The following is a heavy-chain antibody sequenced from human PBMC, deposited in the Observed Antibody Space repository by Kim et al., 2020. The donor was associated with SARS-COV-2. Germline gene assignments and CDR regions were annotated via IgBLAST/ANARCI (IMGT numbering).Heavy chain of an antibody. V-gene: IGHV3-9*01. CDR1: GFTFDDYA. Sequence: GGSLRLSCAASGFTFDDYAMHWVRQAPGKGLEWVSGISWNSGSIGYADSVKGRFTISRDNAKNSLYLQMNSLRAEDTALYYCAKGNGIAASTFDPWGQGT. CDR2: ISWNSGSI. D-gene: IGHD6-25*01. CDR3: AKGNGIAASTFDP. J-gene: IGHJ5*02.